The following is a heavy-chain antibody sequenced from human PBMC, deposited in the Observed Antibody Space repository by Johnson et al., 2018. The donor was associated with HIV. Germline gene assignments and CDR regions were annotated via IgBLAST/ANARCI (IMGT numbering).Heavy chain of an antibody. CDR2: ISGSGGST. CDR1: GVTFSSYA. D-gene: IGHD6-19*01. V-gene: IGHV3-23*04. Sequence: VQLVESGGGLVQPGGSVRLSCVASGVTFSSYAMSWVRQAPGKGLEWVSAISGSGGSTYYADSVKGRFTISGDNSKNTLYLQMNSLRAEDTAVYYCARPSSGWYFDAFDIWGQGTMVTVSS. CDR3: ARPSSGWYFDAFDI. J-gene: IGHJ3*02.